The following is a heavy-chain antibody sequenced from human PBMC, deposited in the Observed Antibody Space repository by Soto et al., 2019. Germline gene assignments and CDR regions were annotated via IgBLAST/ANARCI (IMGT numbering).Heavy chain of an antibody. CDR3: ASGYCGGACYDDAFDI. CDR2: ISSSSSYI. V-gene: IGHV3-21*01. D-gene: IGHD2-21*02. CDR1: GFTFSSYS. Sequence: GGSLRLSCAASGFTFSSYSMNWVRQAPGKGLEWVSSISSSSSYIYYADSVKGRFTISRDNAKNSLYLQMNSLRAEDTAVYYCASGYCGGACYDDAFDIWGQGTMVT. J-gene: IGHJ3*02.